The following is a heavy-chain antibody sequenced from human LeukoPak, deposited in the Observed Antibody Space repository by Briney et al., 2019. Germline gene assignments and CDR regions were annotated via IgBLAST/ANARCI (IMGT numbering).Heavy chain of an antibody. D-gene: IGHD3-10*01. CDR2: IKPIGGRT. CDR3: ARGGRGLWDYGSGIRRRFDY. J-gene: IGHJ4*02. CDR1: GYTFTRDN. Sequence: ASVWVSSEASGYTFTRDNMYWVRHAPGEGGEWMGLIKPIGGRTRYTQKFQGRVTMTRNTSTNTVYMELNRLRSEDMAVYSCARGGRGLWDYGSGIRRRFDYWGQGTLVTVSS. V-gene: IGHV1-46*01.